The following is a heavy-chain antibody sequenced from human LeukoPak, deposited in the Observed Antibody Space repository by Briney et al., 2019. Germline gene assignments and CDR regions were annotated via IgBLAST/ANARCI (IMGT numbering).Heavy chain of an antibody. CDR1: GYTFSDYW. J-gene: IGHJ4*02. Sequence: PGGSLRLSCPASGYTFSDYWMSWVRRTPGKGLEWVASIKEDGSEKYYVDSVKGRFTISRDNANNALYLQMKSLSAEDTAVYLCSRYVVYGSGKYYFDYCGEGSLVTVSS. CDR2: IKEDGSEK. D-gene: IGHD3-10*01. V-gene: IGHV3-7*02. CDR3: SRYVVYGSGKYYFDY.